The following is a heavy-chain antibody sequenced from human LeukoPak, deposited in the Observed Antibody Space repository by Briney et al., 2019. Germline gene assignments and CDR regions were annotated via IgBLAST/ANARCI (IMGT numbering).Heavy chain of an antibody. CDR3: ARGRAPTYYDYVWGSYRPFDY. J-gene: IGHJ4*02. D-gene: IGHD3-16*02. CDR2: IIPIFGTA. CDR1: GGTFSSYA. Sequence: AASVKVSCKASGGTFSSYAISWVRQAPGQGLEWMGGIIPIFGTANYAQKFQGRVTITTDESTSTAYMELSSLRSEDTAVYYCARGRAPTYYDYVWGSYRPFDYWAREPWSPSPQ. V-gene: IGHV1-69*05.